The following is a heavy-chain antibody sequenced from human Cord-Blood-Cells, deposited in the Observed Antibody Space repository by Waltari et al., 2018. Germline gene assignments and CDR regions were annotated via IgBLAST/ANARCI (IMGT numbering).Heavy chain of an antibody. CDR2: ISYDGSNK. Sequence: QVQLVESGGGVVQPGRSLRLSCAASGFTFSSYARHWVRQAPGKGLEWVAVISYDGSNKYYAYSVKGRFTISRYNSKNTLYLQMNSLRAEDTAVYYCARGLRVVTLDYWGQGTLVTVSS. V-gene: IGHV3-30-3*01. J-gene: IGHJ4*02. CDR3: ARGLRVVTLDY. CDR1: GFTFSSYA. D-gene: IGHD2-21*02.